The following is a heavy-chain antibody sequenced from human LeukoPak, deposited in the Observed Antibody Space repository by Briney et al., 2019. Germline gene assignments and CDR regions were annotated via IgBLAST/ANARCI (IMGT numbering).Heavy chain of an antibody. J-gene: IGHJ4*02. Sequence: SVTVSCTASGGTFSSYAISWVRQAPGQGLEWMGGIIPIFGTANYAQKFQGRVTITADESTSTAYMELSSLRSEDTAVYYCAREIYDYVWGSYRPYYFDYWGQGTLVTVSS. CDR1: GGTFSSYA. CDR3: AREIYDYVWGSYRPYYFDY. CDR2: IIPIFGTA. D-gene: IGHD3-16*02. V-gene: IGHV1-69*13.